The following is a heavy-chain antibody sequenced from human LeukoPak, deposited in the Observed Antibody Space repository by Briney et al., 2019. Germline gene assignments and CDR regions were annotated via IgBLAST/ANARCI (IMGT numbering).Heavy chain of an antibody. CDR1: GGSITTNNYY. Sequence: SETLSLTCAVSGGSITTNNYYWGWIRQSPGKGPEWIGSMFYGGSTYYNPSLKSRVTISVDTSKNQFSPKLNSVTAADTAVYYCARHYGPWGQGTLVTVSS. V-gene: IGHV4-39*01. CDR2: MFYGGST. D-gene: IGHD3-10*01. J-gene: IGHJ5*02. CDR3: ARHYGP.